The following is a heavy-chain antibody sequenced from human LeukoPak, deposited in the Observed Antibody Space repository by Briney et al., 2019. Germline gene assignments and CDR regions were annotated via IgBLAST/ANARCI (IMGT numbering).Heavy chain of an antibody. CDR1: GFTFSNYG. D-gene: IGHD1-26*01. Sequence: GGSLRLSCAASGFTFSNYGMHWVRQAPGKGLEWVAVLWYDGGNKYYAESVKGRFTISRDNSKNTLYLQMDALRAEDTAVYYCARSGPYSGSYSSEYFQHWGQGTLVTVSS. CDR3: ARSGPYSGSYSSEYFQH. V-gene: IGHV3-33*01. J-gene: IGHJ1*01. CDR2: LWYDGGNK.